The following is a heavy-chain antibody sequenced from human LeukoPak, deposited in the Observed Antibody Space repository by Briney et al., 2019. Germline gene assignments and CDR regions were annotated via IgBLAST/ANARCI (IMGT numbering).Heavy chain of an antibody. V-gene: IGHV3-30*18. CDR2: ISYDGSNK. J-gene: IGHJ4*02. D-gene: IGHD3-10*01. CDR1: GFTFSSYG. CDR3: AKDFRFGETQVG. Sequence: GGSLRLSCAASGFTFSSYGMHWVRQAPGKGLEWVAVISYDGSNKYYADSVKGRFTISRDNSKNTLYLQMNSLRAEDTAVYYCAKDFRFGETQVGWGRGTLVTVSS.